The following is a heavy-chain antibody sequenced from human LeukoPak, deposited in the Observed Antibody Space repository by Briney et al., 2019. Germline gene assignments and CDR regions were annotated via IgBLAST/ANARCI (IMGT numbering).Heavy chain of an antibody. CDR1: GGSFSGYY. Sequence: PETLSLTCAVYGGSFSGYYWSWIRQPPGKGLEWIGEINHSGSTNYNPSLKSRVTISVDTSKNQFSLKLSSVTAADTAVYYCASATNYDFWSGYYRYGMDVWGQGTTVTVSS. V-gene: IGHV4-34*01. J-gene: IGHJ6*02. D-gene: IGHD3-3*01. CDR2: INHSGST. CDR3: ASATNYDFWSGYYRYGMDV.